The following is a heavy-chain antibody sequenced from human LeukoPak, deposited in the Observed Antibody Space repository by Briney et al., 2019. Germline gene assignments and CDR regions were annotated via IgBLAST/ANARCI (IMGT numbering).Heavy chain of an antibody. CDR1: GYTFTGYY. D-gene: IGHD6-6*01. CDR3: ARDLRGYSSSTDQYWFDP. CDR2: INPNSGGT. Sequence: ASAKVSCKASGYTFTGYYMHWVRQAPGQGLEWMGWINPNSGGTNYAQKFQGRVTMTRDTSISTAYMELSRLRSDDTAVYYCARDLRGYSSSTDQYWFDPWGQGTLVTVSS. V-gene: IGHV1-2*02. J-gene: IGHJ5*02.